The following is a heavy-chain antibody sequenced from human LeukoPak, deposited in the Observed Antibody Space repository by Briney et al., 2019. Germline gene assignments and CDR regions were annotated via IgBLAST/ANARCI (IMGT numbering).Heavy chain of an antibody. CDR3: AKDAVGGGSSLINWFDP. V-gene: IGHV3-23*01. CDR1: GFAINTNY. Sequence: GGSQRLSCVASGFAINTNYMNWVRQAPGKGLEWVSSVGSNGATTYYADSVKGRFTISRDNSKNSLYLQMIGLRAEDTARYHCAKDAVGGGSSLINWFDPWGQGVMVTVSS. D-gene: IGHD1-26*01. CDR2: VGSNGATT. J-gene: IGHJ5*02.